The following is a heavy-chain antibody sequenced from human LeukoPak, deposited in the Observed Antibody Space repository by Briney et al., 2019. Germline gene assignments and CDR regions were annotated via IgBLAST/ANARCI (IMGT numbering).Heavy chain of an antibody. CDR2: INQVGNET. V-gene: IGHV3-7*01. J-gene: IGHJ4*02. D-gene: IGHD3-10*01. CDR3: ARDYGDY. CDR1: GFTFSSYW. Sequence: LPGGSLRLSCAPSGFTFSSYWMTWVRQAPGRGPEWVANINQVGNETYYVDSVKGRFTISRDNAKNSLFLQMNSLRAEDTAVYYCARDYGDYWGQGTLVTVSS.